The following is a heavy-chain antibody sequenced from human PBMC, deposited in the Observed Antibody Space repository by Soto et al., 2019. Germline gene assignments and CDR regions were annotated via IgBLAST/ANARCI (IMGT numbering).Heavy chain of an antibody. J-gene: IGHJ4*02. CDR2: IIPIVGTP. D-gene: IGHD3-10*01. Sequence: QVQLVQSGAEVKKPGSSVKVSCKASGGIFSTYAISWLRQAPGQGLEWMGGIIPIVGTPNYAQSFQGRVTITVDESTRTAYMELSRMRSEDTAVYYCARDRDDYGSGNYYELVDFWGQGTMSSVYS. V-gene: IGHV1-69*01. CDR3: ARDRDDYGSGNYYELVDF. CDR1: GGIFSTYA.